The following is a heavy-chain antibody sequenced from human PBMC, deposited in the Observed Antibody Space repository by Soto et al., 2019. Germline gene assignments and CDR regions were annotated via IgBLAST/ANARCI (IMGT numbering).Heavy chain of an antibody. V-gene: IGHV4-39*07. CDR1: GGSISSSSYY. CDR2: IYYRVST. J-gene: IGHJ4*02. Sequence: SETLSLTCTVSGGSISSSSYYWGWIRQPPGKGLEWIGSIYYRVSTYYNPSLKSRVTISVDTSKNHFSLKLSSVTAADTAVYYCARELPDGSGSYSFYFDYWGQGALVTVSS. D-gene: IGHD3-10*01. CDR3: ARELPDGSGSYSFYFDY.